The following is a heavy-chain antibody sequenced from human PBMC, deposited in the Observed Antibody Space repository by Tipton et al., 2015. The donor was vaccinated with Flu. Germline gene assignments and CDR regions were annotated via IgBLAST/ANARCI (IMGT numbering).Heavy chain of an antibody. CDR1: GFTFSNHA. J-gene: IGHJ4*02. Sequence: SLRLSCAASGFTFSNHAMSWVRQAPGKGLEWVAAITGSGDNTYYGDSVRGRFTISRDNSKNTLSLQMNTLRAEDTAVYYCAKGTTLPVTMIAVVIHPGWDYWGQGTLVTVSS. CDR3: AKGTTLPVTMIAVVIHPGWDY. D-gene: IGHD3-22*01. CDR2: ITGSGDNT. V-gene: IGHV3-23*01.